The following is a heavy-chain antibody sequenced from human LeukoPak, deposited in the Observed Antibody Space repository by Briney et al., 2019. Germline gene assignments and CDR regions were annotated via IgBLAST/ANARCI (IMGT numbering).Heavy chain of an antibody. V-gene: IGHV3-23*01. CDR3: AKVGENVLRVYPHSYYFDS. Sequence: GGSLRLSCVASGFTFSNYDMSWVRQAPGKGLEWVSLISGGGPSTYYTDSVKGRFTSSRDNSKNTLYLHMFNLRVEDAAVYYCAKVGENVLRVYPHSYYFDSWGLGTLVAVSS. D-gene: IGHD2-21*01. CDR2: ISGGGPST. CDR1: GFTFSNYD. J-gene: IGHJ4*02.